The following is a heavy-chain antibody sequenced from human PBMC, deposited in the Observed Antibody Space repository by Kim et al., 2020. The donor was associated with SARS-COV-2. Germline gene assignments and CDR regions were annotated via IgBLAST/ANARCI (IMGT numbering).Heavy chain of an antibody. J-gene: IGHJ6*02. V-gene: IGHV3-49*04. D-gene: IGHD2-15*01. CDR2: IRSKAYGGTT. Sequence: GGSLRLSCTASGFTFGDYAMSWVRQAPGKGLEWVGFIRSKAYGGTTEYAASVKGRFTISRDDSKSIAYLQMNSLKTEDTAVYYCTRDGGCSGGSCYSWSYYYYGMDVWGQGTTVTVSS. CDR3: TRDGGCSGGSCYSWSYYYYGMDV. CDR1: GFTFGDYA.